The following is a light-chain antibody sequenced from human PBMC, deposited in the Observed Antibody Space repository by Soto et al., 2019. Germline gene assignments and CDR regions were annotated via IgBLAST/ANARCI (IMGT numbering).Light chain of an antibody. CDR2: GNS. V-gene: IGLV1-40*01. Sequence: QSVLTQPPSVSGAPGQRVTISCTGSSSNIGAGYDVHWYQQLPGTAPKLLIYGNSNRPSGVPDRFSGSKSGTSAALAITGLQAEDVADYYCQSYDSSLSVYVSGTGTKVTVL. CDR3: QSYDSSLSVYV. CDR1: SSNIGAGYD. J-gene: IGLJ1*01.